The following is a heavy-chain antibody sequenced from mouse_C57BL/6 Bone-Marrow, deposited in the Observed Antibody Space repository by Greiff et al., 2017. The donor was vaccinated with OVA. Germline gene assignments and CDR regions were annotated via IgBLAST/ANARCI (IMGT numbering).Heavy chain of an antibody. CDR1: GYTFTSYW. Sequence: QVQLQQPGAELVKPGASVKVSCKASGYTFTSYWLHWVKQRPGQGLEWIGRIHPSDSATNYNQKFKGKATLTVDKSSSTAYMQLSSLTSEDSAVYYCAIPRTGTGAMDYWGQGTSVTVSS. D-gene: IGHD4-1*01. CDR2: IHPSDSAT. V-gene: IGHV1-74*01. CDR3: AIPRTGTGAMDY. J-gene: IGHJ4*01.